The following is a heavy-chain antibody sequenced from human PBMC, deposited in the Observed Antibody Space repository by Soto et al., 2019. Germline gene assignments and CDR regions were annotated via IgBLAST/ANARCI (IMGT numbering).Heavy chain of an antibody. CDR3: ARGRLWLLY. CDR2: INHSGST. D-gene: IGHD2-21*01. CDR1: GGSFSGYY. V-gene: IGHV4-34*01. J-gene: IGHJ4*02. Sequence: QVQLQQWGAGLLKPSETLSLTCAVYGGSFSGYYWSWIRQPPGKGLEWIGEINHSGSTNYNPSLKSRVTISVDTSKNPLSLKLTSVTAADTAVYYCARGRLWLLYWGQGTLVTVSS.